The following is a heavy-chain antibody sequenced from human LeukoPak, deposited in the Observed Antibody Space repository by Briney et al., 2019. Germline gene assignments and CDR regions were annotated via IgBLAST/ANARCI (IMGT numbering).Heavy chain of an antibody. J-gene: IGHJ4*02. CDR3: ARDLYSTAHWEPDY. Sequence: GASVKVSCNASRYTFTDYFIHWVRQAPGQGLEWMGRVNADSGDTNYAQHFQGRVTMTRDTSITTAYMELSRLTSDDTAVYYCARDLYSTAHWEPDYWGQGTLVIVSS. CDR1: RYTFTDYF. V-gene: IGHV1-2*06. CDR2: VNADSGDT. D-gene: IGHD1-26*01.